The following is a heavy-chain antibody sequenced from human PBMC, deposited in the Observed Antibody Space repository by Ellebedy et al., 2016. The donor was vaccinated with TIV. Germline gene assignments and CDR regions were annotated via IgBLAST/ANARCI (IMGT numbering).Heavy chain of an antibody. CDR1: GSIFDDYA. V-gene: IGHV3-43*02. CDR2: ISGDGHTT. CDR3: AKDKDRYSSGVDY. D-gene: IGHD6-19*01. Sequence: GESLKISCAASGSIFDDYAMHWVRQVPGKSLEWVSLISGDGHTTYHADSVKGRFTISRDNSKNSLYLQMNSLRNEDTALYYCAKDKDRYSSGVDYWGQGTLVTVSS. J-gene: IGHJ4*02.